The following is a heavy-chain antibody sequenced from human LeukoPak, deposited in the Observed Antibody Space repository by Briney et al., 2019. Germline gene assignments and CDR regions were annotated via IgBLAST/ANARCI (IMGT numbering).Heavy chain of an antibody. CDR2: INHSGST. CDR1: GGSFSGYY. D-gene: IGHD3-3*01. CDR3: ARGRYYDFWSGYSDAFDI. V-gene: IGHV4-34*01. Sequence: PSETLSLTCAVYGGSFSGYYWSWIRQPPGKGLEWIGEINHSGSTKYNPSLKSRVTISVDTSKNQFSLKLSSVTAADTAVYYCARGRYYDFWSGYSDAFDIWGQGTMVTVSS. J-gene: IGHJ3*02.